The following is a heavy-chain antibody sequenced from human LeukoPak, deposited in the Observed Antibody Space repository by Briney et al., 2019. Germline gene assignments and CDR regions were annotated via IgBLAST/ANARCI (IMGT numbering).Heavy chain of an antibody. V-gene: IGHV3-23*01. J-gene: IGHJ4*02. CDR3: AKGVVVGATRPDY. D-gene: IGHD1-26*01. CDR1: GFTFNTYA. CDR2: ISASGGST. Sequence: GGSLRLSCAASGFTFNTYAMSWVRQAPGKGPEWVSGISASGGSTYYADSVKGRFTISRDNSKITLYLQMNSLRAEDTAVYYCAKGVVVGATRPDYWGQGTLVTVSS.